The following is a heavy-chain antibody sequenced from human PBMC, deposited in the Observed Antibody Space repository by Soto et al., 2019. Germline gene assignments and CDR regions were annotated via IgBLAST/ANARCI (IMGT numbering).Heavy chain of an antibody. D-gene: IGHD3-22*01. CDR2: ITGSGGGT. CDR1: GFTFSSYA. J-gene: IGHJ3*02. Sequence: PGGSLRLSCAASGFTFSSYAMSWVRQAPGRGLEWVSAITGSGGGTYYADSVKGRFTISRDNAKNSLYLQMNSLRAEDTAVYYCARSYYYDSSGYYYRGFAFDIRGQGTLVTRSS. CDR3: ARSYYYDSSGYYYRGFAFDI. V-gene: IGHV3-23*01.